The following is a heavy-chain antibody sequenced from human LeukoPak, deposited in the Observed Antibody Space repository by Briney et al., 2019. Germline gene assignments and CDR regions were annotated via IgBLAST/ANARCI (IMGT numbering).Heavy chain of an antibody. CDR3: ARARYCSGISCYSPYYYYGLDV. D-gene: IGHD2-15*01. CDR1: GYTFTRYG. Sequence: ASVKVSCKASGYTFTRYGISWVRQAPGQGLEWMGWSNAYNGNTKYAQKLQGRDTMTTDTSTSTAYMELRSLRSDDTAVYYCARARYCSGISCYSPYYYYGLDVWGQGTTVTVSS. V-gene: IGHV1-18*01. J-gene: IGHJ6*02. CDR2: SNAYNGNT.